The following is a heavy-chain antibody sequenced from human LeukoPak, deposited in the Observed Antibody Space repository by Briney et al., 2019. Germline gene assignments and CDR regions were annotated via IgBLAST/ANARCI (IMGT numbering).Heavy chain of an antibody. CDR3: ARSADYYYDSSGYLIDY. CDR1: GYTFTSYD. CDR2: MNPNSGNT. D-gene: IGHD3-22*01. V-gene: IGHV1-8*01. Sequence: GASVKVSCTASGYTFTSYDINWVRQATGQGLEWRGWMNPNSGNTGYAQKFQGGVTMTRNTSISTAYVELSSLRSEDTAVYYCARSADYYYDSSGYLIDYWGQGTLVTVSS. J-gene: IGHJ4*02.